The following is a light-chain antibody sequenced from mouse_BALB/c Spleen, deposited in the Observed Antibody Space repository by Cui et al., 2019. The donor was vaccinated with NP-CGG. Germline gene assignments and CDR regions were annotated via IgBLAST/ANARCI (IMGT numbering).Light chain of an antibody. CDR3: ALWYSSHWV. Sequence: QAVVTQDSALTTSPGETVTLTCRSSTGAVTTSNYANWVQEKPDHLFTGLIGGTNNRVPGVPARFSGSLIGDKAALTITGAQTEDEAMYFCALWYSSHWVFGGGTKLTVL. CDR1: TGAVTTSNY. CDR2: GTN. J-gene: IGLJ1*01. V-gene: IGLV1*01.